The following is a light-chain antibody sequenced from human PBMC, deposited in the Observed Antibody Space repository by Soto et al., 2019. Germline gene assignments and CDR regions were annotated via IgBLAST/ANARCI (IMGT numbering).Light chain of an antibody. CDR3: KQYYGPLYT. Sequence: DIQMTQSPSTLSASVGDRVTITCRVSQSISSWLAWYQQKPGKVPKVLIYDASTLESGVPSRFSGSGSGTEFTLTISSLQPDDFATYYCKQYYGPLYTFGQGTKLEI. V-gene: IGKV1-5*01. CDR2: DAS. CDR1: QSISSW. J-gene: IGKJ2*01.